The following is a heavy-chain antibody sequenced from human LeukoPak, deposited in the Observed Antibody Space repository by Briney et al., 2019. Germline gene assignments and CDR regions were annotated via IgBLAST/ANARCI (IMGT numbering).Heavy chain of an antibody. CDR1: GGTFSSRA. D-gene: IGHD3-9*01. CDR2: IIPIFGTA. V-gene: IGHV1-69*06. Sequence: ASVKVSCKASGGTFSSRAISWVRQAPGQGLEWMGGIIPIFGTANYAQKFQGRVTITADKSTSTAYMELSSLRSEDTAVYYCARLRYFDWSLLYPLEDWGQGTLVTVSS. J-gene: IGHJ4*02. CDR3: ARLRYFDWSLLYPLED.